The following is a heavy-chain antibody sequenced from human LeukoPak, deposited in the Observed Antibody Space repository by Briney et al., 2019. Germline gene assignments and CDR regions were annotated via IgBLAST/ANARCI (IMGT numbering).Heavy chain of an antibody. CDR1: GGSFSGYY. D-gene: IGHD3-22*01. Sequence: PSETLSLTCAVYGGSFSGYYWSWIRQPPGKGLEWIGEINHSGSTNYNPSLKSRVTISVDTSKNQFSLKLSSVTAADTAVYYCARPYDSSGGDAFDIWGQGTMVTVSS. CDR2: INHSGST. V-gene: IGHV4-34*01. CDR3: ARPYDSSGGDAFDI. J-gene: IGHJ3*02.